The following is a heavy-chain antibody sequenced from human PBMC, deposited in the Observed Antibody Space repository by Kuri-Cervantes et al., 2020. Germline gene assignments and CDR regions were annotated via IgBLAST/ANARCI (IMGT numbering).Heavy chain of an antibody. CDR1: GGSISSYY. Sequence: SETLSLTCTVSGGSISSYYWSWIRQPPGKGLEWIGYVHYGGTTYSKPSLRSRVTISVDTSKNQFFLMLRSVTAADTAVYYCARIGGRTVFGTENWHGPWGQGTLVTVSS. V-gene: IGHV4-59*04. CDR3: ARIGGRTVFGTENWHGP. CDR2: VHYGGTT. J-gene: IGHJ5*02. D-gene: IGHD3-3*01.